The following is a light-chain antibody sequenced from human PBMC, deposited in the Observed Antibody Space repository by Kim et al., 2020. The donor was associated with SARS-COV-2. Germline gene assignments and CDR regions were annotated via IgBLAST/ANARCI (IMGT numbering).Light chain of an antibody. Sequence: PASISCKSSQNLVHNNGKTYLYWYLLKPGQSPQLLFYEVSSRFYGVPNRFTASGSGSDFTLDISRVEAGDVGVYYCMQGVQLPLTFGGGTKVDIK. V-gene: IGKV2-29*02. CDR2: EVS. CDR1: QNLVHNNGKTY. CDR3: MQGVQLPLT. J-gene: IGKJ4*01.